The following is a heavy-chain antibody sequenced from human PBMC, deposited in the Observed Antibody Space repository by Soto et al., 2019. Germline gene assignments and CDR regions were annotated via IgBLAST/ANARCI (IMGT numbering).Heavy chain of an antibody. CDR2: INPNSGAT. Sequence: ASVKVSCKASGYTFTGYFIHWLRHAPGQGLEWMGRINPNSGATNYARKFQDRLTISKDTSKSQVVLTMTNMDPVDTATYYCARIESRFSRRAYYYYGMDVWGQGTTVTVSS. CDR3: ARIESRFSRRAYYYYGMDV. D-gene: IGHD3-3*01. CDR1: GYTFTGYF. V-gene: IGHV1-2*06. J-gene: IGHJ6*02.